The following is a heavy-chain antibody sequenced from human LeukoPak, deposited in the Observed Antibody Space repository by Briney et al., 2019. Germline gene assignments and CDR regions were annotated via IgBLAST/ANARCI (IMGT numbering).Heavy chain of an antibody. D-gene: IGHD3-3*02. J-gene: IGHJ6*03. CDR1: GYTFTSYY. V-gene: IGHV1-46*01. CDR2: INPSGGST. Sequence: EASVKVSCKASGYTFTSYYMHWVRQAPGQGLEWMGIINPSGGSTSYAQRFQGRVTMTRDMSTSTVYMELSSLRSEDTAVYYCARDNLAGPSNYYYYYMDVWGKGTTVTVSS. CDR3: ARDNLAGPSNYYYYYMDV.